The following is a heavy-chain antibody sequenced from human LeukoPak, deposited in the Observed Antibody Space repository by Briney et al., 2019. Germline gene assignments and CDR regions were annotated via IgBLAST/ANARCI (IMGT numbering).Heavy chain of an antibody. CDR1: GFTFSSYA. CDR2: ISGSGGST. CDR3: AKSSGRPSSSYSDY. Sequence: GGSLRLSCAASGFTFSSYAMSWVRQAPGKGLEWVSAISGSGGSTYYADSVKGRFTISRDNSKNTLYLQMNSLRAEDTAVYYCAKSSGRPSSSYSDYWGQGTLVTVSS. D-gene: IGHD3-10*01. J-gene: IGHJ4*02. V-gene: IGHV3-23*01.